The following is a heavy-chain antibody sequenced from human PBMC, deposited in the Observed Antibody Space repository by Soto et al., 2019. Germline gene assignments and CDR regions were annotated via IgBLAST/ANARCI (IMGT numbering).Heavy chain of an antibody. CDR1: RFTPTTYR. D-gene: IGHD4-17*01. J-gene: IGHJ4*02. CDR3: AKMLLFITVITSFDT. Sequence: SQRNSCSSARFTPTTYRMHWVRHAPRQGLEWVAVISYDGSNKYYADSVKGRFTISRDNSKNTLYLQMNSLRAEDTAVYYRAKMLLFITVITSFDTCGQESALTISS. CDR2: ISYDGSNK. V-gene: IGHV3-30*18.